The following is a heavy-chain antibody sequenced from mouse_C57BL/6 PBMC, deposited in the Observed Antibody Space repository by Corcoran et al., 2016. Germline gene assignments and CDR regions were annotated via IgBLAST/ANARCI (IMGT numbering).Heavy chain of an antibody. J-gene: IGHJ3*01. Sequence: EVLLQQSGPELVKPGASVNISCKASEYTFTDYYLNWVKQSHGKSLEWIGDINPNNGGTSYNQKFKGKATLTVEKSSSTAYMELRSLTSEDSAVYYCARGVYDGYQGIAYWGQGTLVTVSA. V-gene: IGHV1-26*01. CDR3: ARGVYDGYQGIAY. CDR2: INPNNGGT. CDR1: EYTFTDYY. D-gene: IGHD2-3*01.